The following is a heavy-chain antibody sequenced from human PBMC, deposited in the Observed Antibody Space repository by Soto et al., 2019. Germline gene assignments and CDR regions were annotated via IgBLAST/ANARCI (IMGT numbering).Heavy chain of an antibody. CDR2: ISYDGSNK. D-gene: IGHD6-13*01. CDR1: GFTFSSYG. J-gene: IGHJ4*02. V-gene: IGHV3-30*18. Sequence: GGSLRLSCAASGFTFSSYGMHWVLQAPGKGLEWVAVISYDGSNKYYADSVKGRFTISRDNSKNTLYLQMNSLRAEDTAVYYCAKGPIAAAGIVGPNDYWGQGTLVTVSS. CDR3: AKGPIAAAGIVGPNDY.